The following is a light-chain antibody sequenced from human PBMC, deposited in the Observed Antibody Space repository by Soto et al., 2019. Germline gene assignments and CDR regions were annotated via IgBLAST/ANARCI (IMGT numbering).Light chain of an antibody. CDR1: QSLTINY. CDR3: HQYGSAPPIT. CDR2: GAS. V-gene: IGKV3-20*01. Sequence: ENVFNMSLCTLSLSHGERAPLSCRAIQSLTINYLAWSQQKPGRALGLLIDGASTRATGIPDRFSGSGSRTDFTLTISILEPEDVAVYYCHQYGSAPPITFGHGTLLEI. J-gene: IGKJ5*01.